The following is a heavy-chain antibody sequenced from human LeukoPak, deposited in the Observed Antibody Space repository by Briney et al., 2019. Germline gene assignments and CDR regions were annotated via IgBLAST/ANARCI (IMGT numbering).Heavy chain of an antibody. CDR2: ISSSSSYI. Sequence: NAGGSLRLSCAASGFTFSYYTMNWVRQAPGKGLEWVSSISSSSSYIYYADSVKGRFTISRDNAKNSLYLQMNSLRAEDTAVYYCARDRGTVKPGTFDIWGQGTMVTVSS. CDR3: ARDRGTVKPGTFDI. CDR1: GFTFSYYT. D-gene: IGHD3-10*01. J-gene: IGHJ3*02. V-gene: IGHV3-21*01.